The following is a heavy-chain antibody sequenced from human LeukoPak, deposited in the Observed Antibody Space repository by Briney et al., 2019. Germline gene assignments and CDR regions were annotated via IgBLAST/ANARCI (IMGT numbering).Heavy chain of an antibody. CDR2: INGGGGST. Sequence: GGSLRLSCAASGFTFNTYDMSWVRQAPGKGLEWVSSINGGGGSTFYADSVKGRFTISRDNSKNTLYLQMNSLRAEDTAVYYCARDPRVGATRVDYWGQGTLVTVSS. CDR3: ARDPRVGATRVDY. D-gene: IGHD1-26*01. V-gene: IGHV3-23*01. J-gene: IGHJ4*02. CDR1: GFTFNTYD.